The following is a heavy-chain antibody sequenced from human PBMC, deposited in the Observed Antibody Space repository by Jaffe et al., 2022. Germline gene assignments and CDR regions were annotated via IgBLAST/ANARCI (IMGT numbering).Heavy chain of an antibody. Sequence: QITLKESGPTLVKPTQTLTLTCTFSGFSLSTSGVGVGWIRQPPGKALEWLALIYWDDDKRYSPSLKSRLTITKDTSKNQVVLTMTNMDPVDTATYYCAHSGYYYDSSGYYWVDYWGQGTLVTVSS. D-gene: IGHD3-22*01. CDR1: GFSLSTSGVG. CDR2: IYWDDDK. V-gene: IGHV2-5*02. J-gene: IGHJ4*02. CDR3: AHSGYYYDSSGYYWVDY.